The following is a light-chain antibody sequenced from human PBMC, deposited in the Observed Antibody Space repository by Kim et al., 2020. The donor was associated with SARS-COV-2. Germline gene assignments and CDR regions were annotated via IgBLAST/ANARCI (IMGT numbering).Light chain of an antibody. CDR2: EVS. CDR3: SSYTSSSTWV. V-gene: IGLV2-18*02. CDR1: SSDVGSYNR. Sequence: GQSVTISCTGTSSDVGSYNRVSWYQQPPGTAPKLMIYEVSNRPSGVPDRFSGSKSDNTASLTISGLQAEDEADYYCSSYTSSSTWVFGGGTKLTVL. J-gene: IGLJ3*02.